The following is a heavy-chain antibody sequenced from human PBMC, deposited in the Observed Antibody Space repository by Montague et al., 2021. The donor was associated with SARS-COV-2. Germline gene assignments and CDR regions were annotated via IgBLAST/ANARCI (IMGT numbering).Heavy chain of an antibody. V-gene: IGHV4-61*02. CDR1: GGSISSGCYC. J-gene: IGHJ6*02. Sequence: TLSLTCTVSGGSISSGCYCWSRLPPPAGKGRKWNRRIYTSRTTDYTFSIKSPVTISVDTSKYDFTLKLTSVTAAVTAVYYCARAHSGSWVELDSWGQGSMVTVSS. CDR3: ARAHSGSWVELDS. CDR2: IYTSRTT. D-gene: IGHD5-12*01.